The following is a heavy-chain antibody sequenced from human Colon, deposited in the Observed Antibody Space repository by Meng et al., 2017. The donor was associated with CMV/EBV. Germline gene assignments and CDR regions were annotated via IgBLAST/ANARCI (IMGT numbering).Heavy chain of an antibody. CDR3: AKSPVLESTGH. CDR2: IKADGTKK. V-gene: IGHV3-30*18. J-gene: IGHJ4*02. Sequence: GGSLRLSCESSGFTFAPFGIHWVRQAPGKGLEWVSLIKADGTKKHYSDSVKGRFTISRDNAKRSLYLEMNSLRAEDTAMYYCAKSPVLESTGHWGQGTRVTVSS. D-gene: IGHD2/OR15-2a*01. CDR1: GFTFAPFG.